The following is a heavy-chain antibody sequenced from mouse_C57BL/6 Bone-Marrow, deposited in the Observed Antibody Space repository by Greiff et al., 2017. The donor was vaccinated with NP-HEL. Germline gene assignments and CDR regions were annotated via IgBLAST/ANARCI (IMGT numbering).Heavy chain of an antibody. CDR2: IAPSDSYT. CDR1: GYTFTSYW. CDR3: AGYGSSPYYFDY. J-gene: IGHJ2*01. D-gene: IGHD1-1*01. V-gene: IGHV1-50*01. Sequence: QVQLQQPGAELVKPGASVKLSCKASGYTFTSYWMQWVKQRPGPGLEWIGEIAPSDSYTNYNQKFKGKATLTVDTSSSTAYMQLSSLTSEDSAVYYCAGYGSSPYYFDYWGQGTTLTVSS.